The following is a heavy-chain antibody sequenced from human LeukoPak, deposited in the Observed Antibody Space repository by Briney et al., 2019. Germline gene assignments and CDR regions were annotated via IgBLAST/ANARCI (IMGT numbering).Heavy chain of an antibody. V-gene: IGHV3-48*03. CDR2: ISSSGSTI. Sequence: PGTSLRLSCAASGFSFTSYNFHWVRQAPGKGLEWVSYISSSGSTIYYADSVKGRFTISRDNAKNSLYLQMNSLRAEDTAVYYCAELGITMIGGVWGKGTTVTISS. CDR3: AELGITMIGGV. J-gene: IGHJ6*04. CDR1: GFSFTSYN. D-gene: IGHD3-10*02.